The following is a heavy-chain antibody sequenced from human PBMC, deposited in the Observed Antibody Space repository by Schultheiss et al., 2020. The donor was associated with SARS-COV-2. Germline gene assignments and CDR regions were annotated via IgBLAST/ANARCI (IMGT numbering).Heavy chain of an antibody. V-gene: IGHV4-4*07. D-gene: IGHD1-7*01. CDR2: IYTSGST. Sequence: SETLSLTCAVYGGSFSGYYWSWIRQPAGKGLEWIGRIYTSGSTNYNPSLKSRVTMSVDTSKNQFSLKLSSVTAADTAVYYCARESAITGTAFDYWGQGTLVTVSS. CDR1: GGSFSGYY. CDR3: ARESAITGTAFDY. J-gene: IGHJ4*02.